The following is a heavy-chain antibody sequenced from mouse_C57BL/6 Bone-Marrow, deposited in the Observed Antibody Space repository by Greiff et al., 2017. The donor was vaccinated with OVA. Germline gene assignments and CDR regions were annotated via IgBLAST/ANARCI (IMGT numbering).Heavy chain of an antibody. Sequence: EVKLQESGPGLVKPSQSLSLTCSVTGYSITSGYYWNWIRQFPGNKLEWMGYISYDGSNNYNPSLKNRISITRDTSKNQFFLRLNSVTTEDTATYYCARGAVDAMDYWGQGTSVTVSS. J-gene: IGHJ4*01. CDR3: ARGAVDAMDY. V-gene: IGHV3-6*01. CDR1: GYSITSGYY. CDR2: ISYDGSN.